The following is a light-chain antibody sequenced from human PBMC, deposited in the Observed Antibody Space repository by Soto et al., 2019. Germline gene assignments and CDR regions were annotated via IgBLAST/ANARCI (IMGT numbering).Light chain of an antibody. J-gene: IGKJ4*01. Sequence: DIQLTQSPSFLSASVGDRVIITCRASQVISGHLAWYQQKPGRAPNLLIYSASTLQSGVSSRFSGSGAGTEFTLTINNLQPVDFATYFCQQFKSYPLTVGGGTKVEI. V-gene: IGKV1-9*01. CDR3: QQFKSYPLT. CDR1: QVISGH. CDR2: SAS.